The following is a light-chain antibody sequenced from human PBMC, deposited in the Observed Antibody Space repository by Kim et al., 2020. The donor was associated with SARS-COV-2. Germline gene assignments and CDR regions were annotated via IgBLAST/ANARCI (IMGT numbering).Light chain of an antibody. CDR3: GTWDSRLGGVV. Sequence: QKASIPCSGSTSSMWNYHVSWYQQLPGTAPKLLIYDNNMRHSGIPDRFAGSKSGTSATLGITGLQTGDEADYFCGTWDSRLGGVVFGGGTKVTVL. V-gene: IGLV1-51*01. J-gene: IGLJ2*01. CDR2: DNN. CDR1: TSSMWNYH.